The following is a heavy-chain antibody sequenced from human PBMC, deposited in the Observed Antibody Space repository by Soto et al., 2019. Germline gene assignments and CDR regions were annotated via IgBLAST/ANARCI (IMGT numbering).Heavy chain of an antibody. CDR1: GFTFSNYA. Sequence: GGSLRLSCAASGFTFSNYAMSWVRQAPGKGLEWVSDIIDSGGSTYYADSVKGRFTISRDNSKSTLYLQMNSLRAEDTALYYCAKGRSYYYYYGVDVWGQGTTVTV. J-gene: IGHJ6*02. CDR3: AKGRSYYYYYGVDV. V-gene: IGHV3-23*01. CDR2: IIDSGGST.